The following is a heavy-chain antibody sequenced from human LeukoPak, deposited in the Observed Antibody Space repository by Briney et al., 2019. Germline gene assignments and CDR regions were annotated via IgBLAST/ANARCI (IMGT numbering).Heavy chain of an antibody. Sequence: PGGSLRLSCAASGFTFSSYAMSWVRQAPGKGLEWVSAISGSGGSTYYADSVKGRFTISRDNSKNTLYLQMNSLRAEDTAVYYCANPPPPPSLLWLGDDGLFIDYGGKEPLAPVS. J-gene: IGHJ4*02. V-gene: IGHV3-23*01. D-gene: IGHD3-10*01. CDR3: ANPPPPPSLLWLGDDGLFIDY. CDR1: GFTFSSYA. CDR2: ISGSGGST.